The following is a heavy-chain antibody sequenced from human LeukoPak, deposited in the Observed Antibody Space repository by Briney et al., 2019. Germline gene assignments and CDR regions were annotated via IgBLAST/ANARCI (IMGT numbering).Heavy chain of an antibody. V-gene: IGHV4-34*01. CDR1: GGSFSGYY. D-gene: IGHD3-16*01. J-gene: IGHJ4*02. Sequence: RSSETLSLTCAVYGGSFSGYYWSWIRQPPGKGLEWIGEINHSGSTNYNPSLKSRVTISVDTSKNQFSLKLSSVTAADTAVYYCARRLGGIGAARVFDYWGQGTLVTVSS. CDR3: ARRLGGIGAARVFDY. CDR2: INHSGST.